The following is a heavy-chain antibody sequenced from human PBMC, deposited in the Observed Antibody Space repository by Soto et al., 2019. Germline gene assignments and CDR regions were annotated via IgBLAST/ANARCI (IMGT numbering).Heavy chain of an antibody. CDR1: GFTFSDYY. D-gene: IGHD1-26*01. Sequence: KAGGSLRLSCAASGFTFSDYYMSWIRQAPGKGLEWVSYISSSGSTIYYADSVKGRFTISRDNAKNSLYLQMNSLRAEDTAVYYCARDIPSPLKWELLSGFDYWGQGTLVTVSS. V-gene: IGHV3-11*01. J-gene: IGHJ4*02. CDR2: ISSSGSTI. CDR3: ARDIPSPLKWELLSGFDY.